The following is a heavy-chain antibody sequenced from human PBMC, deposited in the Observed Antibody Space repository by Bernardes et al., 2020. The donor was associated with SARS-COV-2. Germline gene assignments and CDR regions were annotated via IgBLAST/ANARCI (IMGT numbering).Heavy chain of an antibody. CDR1: GFTFSSYA. V-gene: IGHV3-30*18. J-gene: IGHJ3*01. Sequence: GGSLRLSCAASGFTFSSYAMHWVRQAPGKGLEWVAIISYDGNNNYYADSVKGRFTISRDNSKNTLYLQMNGLRPEDTAVFYCAKDHRALRAFDVWGQGTTVTVSS. CDR3: AKDHRALRAFDV. CDR2: ISYDGNNN.